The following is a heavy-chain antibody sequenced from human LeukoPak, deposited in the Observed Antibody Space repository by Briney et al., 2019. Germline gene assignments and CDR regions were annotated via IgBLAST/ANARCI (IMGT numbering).Heavy chain of an antibody. CDR2: IYYTGST. D-gene: IGHD1-1*01. CDR3: ARFSSTGLEY. CDR1: GGSISSNY. Sequence: SETLSLTCTVSGGSISSNYWSWIRQPPGKGLEYIGHIYYTGSTTCNPSLKSRVTISVDASKNQFSLRLSSVTAADTAVYYCARFSSTGLEYWGQGTLVTVSS. V-gene: IGHV4-59*01. J-gene: IGHJ4*02.